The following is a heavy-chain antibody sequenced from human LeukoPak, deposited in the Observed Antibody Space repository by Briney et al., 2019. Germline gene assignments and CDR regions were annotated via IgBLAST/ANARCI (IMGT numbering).Heavy chain of an antibody. CDR1: GGSISSYY. V-gene: IGHV4-59*01. J-gene: IGHJ6*02. D-gene: IGHD3-22*01. CDR2: IYNRGST. CDR3: ARERGYYYDSSGYLYGMDV. Sequence: SETLSLTCTVSGGSISSYYWSWVRQPPGKGLEWIGYIYNRGSTNYNPSLMRRVTMSVDMSKNQFSLKLSSVTAADTAVYYCARERGYYYDSSGYLYGMDVWGQGTTVTVSS.